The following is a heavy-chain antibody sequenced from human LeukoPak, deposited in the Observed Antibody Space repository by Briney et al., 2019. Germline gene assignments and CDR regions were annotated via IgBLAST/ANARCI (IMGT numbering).Heavy chain of an antibody. Sequence: GGSLRLSCAVSGFTFSSYWMSWVRQAPGKGLECVANIKTDGSEKYYLDSVKGRFTISRDNAKNSLYLQMNSLRAEDTAVYYCAKDSTGVLLWFGELFLGAFDIWGQGTMVTVSS. V-gene: IGHV3-7*03. D-gene: IGHD3-10*01. CDR1: GFTFSSYW. J-gene: IGHJ3*02. CDR2: IKTDGSEK. CDR3: AKDSTGVLLWFGELFLGAFDI.